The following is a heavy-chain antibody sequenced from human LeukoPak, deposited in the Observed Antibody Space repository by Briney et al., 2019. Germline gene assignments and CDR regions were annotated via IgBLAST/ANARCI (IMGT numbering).Heavy chain of an antibody. CDR1: GYSISSGYY. V-gene: IGHV4-38-2*02. CDR3: ARANSYLGMGYYYMDV. D-gene: IGHD5-18*01. J-gene: IGHJ6*03. Sequence: PSETLSLTCTVSGYSISSGYYWGWIRQPPGKGLEWIGNIFHSGSTYYNPSLKSRVTISVDTSKNHFSLKLSSVTAADTAVYYCARANSYLGMGYYYMDVWGKGTTVTVSS. CDR2: IFHSGST.